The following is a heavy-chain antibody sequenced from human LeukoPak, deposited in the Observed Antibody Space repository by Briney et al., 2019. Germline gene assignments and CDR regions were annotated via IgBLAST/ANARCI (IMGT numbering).Heavy chain of an antibody. CDR2: IIPIFGTA. D-gene: IGHD6-19*01. V-gene: IGHV1-69*06. J-gene: IGHJ6*04. CDR3: ATGSQYSSGWDPGHYYGMDV. CDR1: GGTFSSYA. Sequence: SVKVSCKASGGTFSSYAISWVRQAPGQGLELMGVIIPIFGTANYAQKVQGRVTITADKSTSTAYMELSSLRSEDTAVYYCATGSQYSSGWDPGHYYGMDVWGKGTTVTVSS.